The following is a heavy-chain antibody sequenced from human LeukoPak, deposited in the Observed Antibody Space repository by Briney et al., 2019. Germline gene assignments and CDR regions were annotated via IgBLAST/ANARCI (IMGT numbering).Heavy chain of an antibody. CDR1: GGSFSGYY. D-gene: IGHD3-10*01. Sequence: PSETLSLTCAVYGGSFSGYYWSWIRQPPGKGLEWIGEINHSGSTNYNPSLKSRVTISVDTSKNQFSPKLSSVTAADTAVYYCARAAILWFGELFLGFDPWGQGTLVTVSS. CDR2: INHSGST. CDR3: ARAAILWFGELFLGFDP. J-gene: IGHJ5*02. V-gene: IGHV4-34*01.